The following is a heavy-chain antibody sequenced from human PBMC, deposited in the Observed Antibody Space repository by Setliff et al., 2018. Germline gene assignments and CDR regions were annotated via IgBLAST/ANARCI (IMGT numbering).Heavy chain of an antibody. J-gene: IGHJ6*02. CDR2: IYTSGST. Sequence: PSETLSLTCTVSGGSISSGYIWGWIRQPAGKGLEWIGRIYTSGSTNYNPSLKSRITMSIDTSKNQFSLKLSSVTAADTAVYYCARDAAFGGSSWYYYGMDVWGQGTKVTVSS. V-gene: IGHV4-4*07. CDR1: GGSISSGY. D-gene: IGHD6-13*01. CDR3: ARDAAFGGSSWYYYGMDV.